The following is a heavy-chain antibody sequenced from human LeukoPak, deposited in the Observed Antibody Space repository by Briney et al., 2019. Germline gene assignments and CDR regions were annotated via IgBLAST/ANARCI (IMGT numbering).Heavy chain of an antibody. Sequence: SETLSLTSTVSGGSISSYYWSWIRQPAGKGLEWIGRIYTSGSTNYNPSLKSRVTMSVDTSKNQFSLKLSSVTAADTAVYYCARNPDYDSSGYYNDYWGQGTLVTVSS. D-gene: IGHD3-22*01. V-gene: IGHV4-4*07. CDR3: ARNPDYDSSGYYNDY. J-gene: IGHJ4*02. CDR2: IYTSGST. CDR1: GGSISSYY.